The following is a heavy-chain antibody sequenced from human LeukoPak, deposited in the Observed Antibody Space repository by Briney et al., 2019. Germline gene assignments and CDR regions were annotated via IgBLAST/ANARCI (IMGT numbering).Heavy chain of an antibody. J-gene: IGHJ6*02. CDR2: INSDGSST. D-gene: IGHD6-13*01. CDR3: ASFPIIAAAPANDYYYGMDV. Sequence: PGGSLRLSCAASGFTFSSYWMHWVRQAPGKGLVWVSRINSDGSSTSYADSVKGRFTISRDNAKSTLYLQMNSLRAEDTAVYYCASFPIIAAAPANDYYYGMDVWGQGTTVTVSS. V-gene: IGHV3-74*01. CDR1: GFTFSSYW.